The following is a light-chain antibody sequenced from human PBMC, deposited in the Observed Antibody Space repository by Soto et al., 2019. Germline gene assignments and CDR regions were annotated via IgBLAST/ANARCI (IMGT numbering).Light chain of an antibody. V-gene: IGLV2-18*02. CDR2: EVG. J-gene: IGLJ2*01. Sequence: QSALTQPPSVSGSPGQSVTISCTGTSSDIGRFNRVSWYRQPPGAAPKLIIYEVGNRPSGVPDRFSGSKSGYTASLTISGLQDEDEADYFCSSSTTSSTLVFGGGTKLTVL. CDR3: SSSTTSSTLV. CDR1: SSDIGRFNR.